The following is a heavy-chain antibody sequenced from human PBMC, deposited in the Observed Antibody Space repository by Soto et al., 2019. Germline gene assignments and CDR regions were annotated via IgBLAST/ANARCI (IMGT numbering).Heavy chain of an antibody. Sequence: EVQLVESGGGLVQPGGSLRLSCTASGFNFSPYDMHWVRQATGKGLEWVSIIGSGGDTYYPGSVKGRFTVSRENAKSYFYLQMDSLRAEDTAVYYCARGGETNYFESSGLLDYWGQGTLVTVSS. CDR1: GFNFSPYD. CDR2: IGSGGDT. CDR3: ARGGETNYFESSGLLDY. D-gene: IGHD3-22*01. V-gene: IGHV3-13*01. J-gene: IGHJ4*02.